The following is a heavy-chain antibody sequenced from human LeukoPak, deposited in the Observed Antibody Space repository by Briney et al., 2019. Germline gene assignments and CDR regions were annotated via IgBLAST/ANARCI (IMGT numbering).Heavy chain of an antibody. J-gene: IGHJ5*02. CDR1: GFTFSSYG. V-gene: IGHV3-23*01. Sequence: GGSLRLSCAGSGFTFSSYGMAWVRQAPGKGLEWVSAISGSGGSTYYADSVKGRFTISRDNSKNTLYLQMNSLRAEDTAVYYCAKAVRYSSSSWFDPWGQGTLVTVSS. CDR2: ISGSGGST. D-gene: IGHD6-6*01. CDR3: AKAVRYSSSSWFDP.